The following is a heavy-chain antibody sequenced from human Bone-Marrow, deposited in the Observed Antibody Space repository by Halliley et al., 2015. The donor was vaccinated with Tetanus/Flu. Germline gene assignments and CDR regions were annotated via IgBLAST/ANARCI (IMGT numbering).Heavy chain of an antibody. J-gene: IGHJ6*02. CDR1: GFTFRNYA. CDR3: AKDRIGYCANAVCYAMDV. CDR2: ITGSGSST. V-gene: IGHV3-23*01. D-gene: IGHD2-8*01. Sequence: SLRLSCAASGFTFRNYAMSWVRQAPGKGLEWVSGITGSGSSTYYADSVKGRFTISRDNSKNTLYLQINSLRAEDTAVYYCAKDRIGYCANAVCYAMDVWGQGTTFTGSS.